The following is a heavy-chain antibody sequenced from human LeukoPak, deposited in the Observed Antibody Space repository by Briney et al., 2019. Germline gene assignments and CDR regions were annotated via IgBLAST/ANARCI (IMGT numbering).Heavy chain of an antibody. J-gene: IGHJ4*02. CDR3: ARDYGSSGH. V-gene: IGHV4-34*01. CDR1: GGSFSGYY. D-gene: IGHD3-22*01. Sequence: SETLSLTCAVYGGSFSGYYWSWIRQPPGKGLEWIGEINHSGSTYYNPSLKSRVTISVDTSKNQFSLKLSSVTAADTAVYYCARDYGSSGHWGQGTLVTVSS. CDR2: INHSGST.